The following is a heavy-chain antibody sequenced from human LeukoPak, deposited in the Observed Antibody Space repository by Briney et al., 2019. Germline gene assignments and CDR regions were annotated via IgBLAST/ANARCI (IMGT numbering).Heavy chain of an antibody. V-gene: IGHV1-18*01. D-gene: IGHD3-22*01. CDR3: ARVGYDSSGH. CDR2: ISAYNGNT. J-gene: IGHJ4*02. Sequence: RRPTRKKIKWMGWISAYNGNTNYAQKLQGRVTMTTDTSTSTDYMELRSLRSDDTAVYYCARVGYDSSGHWGQGTLVTVSS.